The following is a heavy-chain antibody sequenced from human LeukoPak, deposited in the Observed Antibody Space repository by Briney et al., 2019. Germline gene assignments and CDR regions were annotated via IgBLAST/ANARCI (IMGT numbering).Heavy chain of an antibody. V-gene: IGHV4-34*01. J-gene: IGHJ4*02. D-gene: IGHD1-1*01. CDR2: INHSGST. Sequence: SETLSLTCAVYGGSFSGYYWSWIRQPPGKGLEWIGEINHSGSTNYNPSLKSRVTISVDTSKNQFSLKLSSVTAADTAVYYCARGETGTKIDYWGQGTLVTVSS. CDR1: GGSFSGYY. CDR3: ARGETGTKIDY.